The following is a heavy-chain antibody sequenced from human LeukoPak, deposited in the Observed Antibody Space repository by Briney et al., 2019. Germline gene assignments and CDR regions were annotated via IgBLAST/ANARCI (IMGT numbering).Heavy chain of an antibody. J-gene: IGHJ3*02. CDR2: IRTRINSSTT. CDR1: GFIFSDYI. CDR3: SRDGGEGGNSAFDI. D-gene: IGHD4-23*01. Sequence: GGSLRLSCAASGFIFSDYITDWVRQAPGKGLEWVGRIRTRINSSTTEYAASVKGRFTISRDDSKNSMYLHMNSLKTEDTAVYHCSRDGGEGGNSAFDIWGQGTMVTVSS. V-gene: IGHV3-72*01.